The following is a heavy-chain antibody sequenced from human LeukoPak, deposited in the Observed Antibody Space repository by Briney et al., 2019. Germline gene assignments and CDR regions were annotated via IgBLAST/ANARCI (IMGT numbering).Heavy chain of an antibody. D-gene: IGHD6-13*01. Sequence: GGSLRLSCAASGFTFSSYSMNWVRQAPGKGLEWVSSISSSSSYIYYADSVKGRFTISRDNAKNSLYLQMNSLRAEDMALYYCAKGDGSSWYQTIDYWGQGTLVTVSS. CDR2: ISSSSSYI. CDR1: GFTFSSYS. J-gene: IGHJ4*02. V-gene: IGHV3-21*04. CDR3: AKGDGSSWYQTIDY.